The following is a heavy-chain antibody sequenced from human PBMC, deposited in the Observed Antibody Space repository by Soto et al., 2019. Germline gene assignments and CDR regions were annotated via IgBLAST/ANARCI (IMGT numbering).Heavy chain of an antibody. CDR3: ARDPGCSGGSCYLDY. CDR1: GGTFSSYT. Sequence: QVQLVQSGAEVKKPGSSVKVSCKASGGTFSSYTISWVRQAPGQGLEWMGRIIPILGIANYAQKFQCRVTITADKSTSTADMELSSLRSEDTAVYYCARDPGCSGGSCYLDYWGQGTLVTVSS. CDR2: IIPILGIA. V-gene: IGHV1-69*08. J-gene: IGHJ4*02. D-gene: IGHD2-15*01.